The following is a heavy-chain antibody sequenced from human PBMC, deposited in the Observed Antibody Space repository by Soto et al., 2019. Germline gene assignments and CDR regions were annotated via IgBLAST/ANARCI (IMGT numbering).Heavy chain of an antibody. CDR1: GDSISGGASF. CDR3: AKLSCTSSTCYFPGWFDP. V-gene: IGHV4-31*03. Sequence: SETLSLTCTVSGDSISGGASFWSWIRQPPGKGLEWIANVYYSGSSYYNPSLKSRLTISVDTTKNQFSLQLKSMTATDTAVYYCAKLSCTSSTCYFPGWFDPWGQGTLVTVSS. D-gene: IGHD2-2*01. J-gene: IGHJ5*02. CDR2: VYYSGSS.